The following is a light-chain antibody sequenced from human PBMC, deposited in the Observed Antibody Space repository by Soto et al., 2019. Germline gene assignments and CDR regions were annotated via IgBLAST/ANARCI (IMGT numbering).Light chain of an antibody. CDR3: SSYTSSSTLVV. V-gene: IGLV2-14*03. CDR2: DVT. J-gene: IGLJ2*01. Sequence: QSLLTQRAFVSGSPGQSHTISCTGTSSDVGAYDYVSWYQQHPGKAPKLMIYDVTNRPSGVSNRFSGSKSGNTASLTISGLQAEDEADYYCSSYTSSSTLVVFGGGTKVTVL. CDR1: SSDVGAYDY.